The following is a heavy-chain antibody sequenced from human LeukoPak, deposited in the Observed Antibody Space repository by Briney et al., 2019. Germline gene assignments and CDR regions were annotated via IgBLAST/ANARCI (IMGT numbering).Heavy chain of an antibody. D-gene: IGHD4-17*01. J-gene: IGHJ3*02. V-gene: IGHV1-69*13. CDR2: IIPIFGTA. Sequence: SVKVSCKASGYTFTSYGISWVRQAPGQGLEWMGGIIPIFGTANYAQKFQGRVTITADESTSTAYMELSSLRSEDTAVYYCASPRVAVTSFHAFDIWGQGTMVTVSS. CDR1: GYTFTSYG. CDR3: ASPRVAVTSFHAFDI.